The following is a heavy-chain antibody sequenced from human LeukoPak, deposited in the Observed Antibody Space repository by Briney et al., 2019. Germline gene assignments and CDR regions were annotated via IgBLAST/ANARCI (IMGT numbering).Heavy chain of an antibody. CDR3: ARDCIYYDYAFDI. D-gene: IGHD3-22*01. V-gene: IGHV4-39*07. J-gene: IGHJ3*02. Sequence: SETLSLTCTVSGGSISSSSYYWGWIRQPPGKGLEWIGSIYYSGSTYYNPSLKSRVTISVDTSKNQFSLKLSSVTAADTAVYCCARDCIYYDYAFDIWGQGTMVTVSS. CDR1: GGSISSSSYY. CDR2: IYYSGST.